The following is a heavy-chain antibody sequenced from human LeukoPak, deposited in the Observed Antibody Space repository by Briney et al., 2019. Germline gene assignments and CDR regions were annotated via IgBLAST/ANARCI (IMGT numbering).Heavy chain of an antibody. Sequence: SETLSLTCAVYGGSFSGYYWSWIRQPPGKGLEWIGEINHSGSTNYNPSLKSRVTISVDTSKNQFSLKLSSVTAADTAVYYCAKDLNIVVVTACFDYWGQGTLVTVSS. CDR2: INHSGST. CDR3: AKDLNIVVVTACFDY. D-gene: IGHD2-21*02. V-gene: IGHV4-34*01. J-gene: IGHJ4*02. CDR1: GGSFSGYY.